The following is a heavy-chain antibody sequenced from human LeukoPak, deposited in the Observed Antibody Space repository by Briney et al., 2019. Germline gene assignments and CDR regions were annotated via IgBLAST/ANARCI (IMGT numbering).Heavy chain of an antibody. CDR3: ARGRYDYVWGSYYNWFDP. CDR1: GGTFSSYA. CDR2: IIPIFGTA. D-gene: IGHD3-16*01. Sequence: SVKVSCKASGGTFSSYAISWVRQAPGQGLEWMGRIIPIFGTANYAQKFQGRVTITTDESTSTAYMELSSLRSEDTAVYYCARGRYDYVWGSYYNWFDPWGQGTLVTVSS. V-gene: IGHV1-69*05. J-gene: IGHJ5*02.